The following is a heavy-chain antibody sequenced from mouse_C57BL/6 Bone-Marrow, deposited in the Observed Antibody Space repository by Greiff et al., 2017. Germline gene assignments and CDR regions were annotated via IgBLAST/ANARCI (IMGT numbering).Heavy chain of an antibody. CDR1: GYTFTSYW. V-gene: IGHV1-50*01. D-gene: IGHD1-1*01. CDR3: ARGYDGSSYYYFDY. J-gene: IGHJ2*01. CDR2: IDPSDSYT. Sequence: QVQLQQPGAELVKPGASVKLSCKASGYTFTSYWMQWVKQRPGQGLEWIGEIDPSDSYTNYNQKFKGKATLTVDTSSSTAYMQLSSLTSEDSAVYYCARGYDGSSYYYFDYWGQGTTLTVSS.